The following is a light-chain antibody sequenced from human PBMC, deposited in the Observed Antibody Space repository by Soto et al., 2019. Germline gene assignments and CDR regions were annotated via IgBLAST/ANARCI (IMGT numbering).Light chain of an antibody. CDR2: GAS. CDR3: QQYDHWPPIT. J-gene: IGKJ5*01. V-gene: IGKV3-15*01. CDR1: QSVSSN. Sequence: EIVMTQSPAILSVSPGERATLSCRASQSVSSNLAWYQQKPGQAPRLLIYGASTRATGIPARFSGSGSGTEFTLTISSLQSEDFALYYCQQYDHWPPITFGQGTRLDIK.